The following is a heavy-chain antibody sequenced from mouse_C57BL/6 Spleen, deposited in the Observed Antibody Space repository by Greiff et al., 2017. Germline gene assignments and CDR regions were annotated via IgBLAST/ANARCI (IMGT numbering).Heavy chain of an antibody. D-gene: IGHD2-4*01. V-gene: IGHV1-64*01. CDR2: IHPNSGST. CDR3: ARSDYDWFAY. J-gene: IGHJ3*01. CDR1: GYTFTSYW. Sequence: VQLQQSGAELVKPGASVKLSCKASGYTFTSYWMHWVKQRPGQGLEWIGMIHPNSGSTNYNEKFKSKATLTVDKSSSTAYMQLSSLTSEDSAVYYCARSDYDWFAYWGQGTLVTVSA.